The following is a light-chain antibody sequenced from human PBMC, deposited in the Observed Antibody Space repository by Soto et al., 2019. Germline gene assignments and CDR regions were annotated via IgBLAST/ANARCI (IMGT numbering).Light chain of an antibody. Sequence: DVQVTQSPSSLSASVGDRVTITCQASQNINNYLNWYQQKPGKAPKLLISVESSLQSGVPSRFSGSGSGTDFTLTISSLQPEDFATYYCQQSYTTPLTFGGGTTVGI. CDR2: VES. CDR1: QNINNY. CDR3: QQSYTTPLT. J-gene: IGKJ4*01. V-gene: IGKV1-39*01.